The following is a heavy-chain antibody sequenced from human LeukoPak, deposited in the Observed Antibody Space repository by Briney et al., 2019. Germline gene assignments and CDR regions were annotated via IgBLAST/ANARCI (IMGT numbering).Heavy chain of an antibody. J-gene: IGHJ4*02. CDR1: GFTFSSYA. V-gene: IGHV3-30-3*01. Sequence: GRSLRLSCAASGFTFSSYAMHWVRQAPGKGLEWVAVISYDGSNKYYADSVKGRFTISRDNSKNTLYLQMNSLRAEDTAVYYCARDPDSSGWYFTYFDYWGQGTLVTVSS. CDR3: ARDPDSSGWYFTYFDY. CDR2: ISYDGSNK. D-gene: IGHD6-19*01.